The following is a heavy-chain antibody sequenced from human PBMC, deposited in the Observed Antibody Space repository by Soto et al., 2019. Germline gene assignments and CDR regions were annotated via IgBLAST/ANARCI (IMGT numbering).Heavy chain of an antibody. Sequence: GASVKVSCKASGYTFTSYGISWVRQAPGQGLEWMGWISAYNGNTNYAQKLQGRVTMTTDTSTSTAYMELRSLRSDDTAVYYCASAGPGAKITGTTFVRVLDHAFEIWGQGTMVTVSS. V-gene: IGHV1-18*01. J-gene: IGHJ3*02. CDR2: ISAYNGNT. CDR1: GYTFTSYG. D-gene: IGHD1-7*01. CDR3: ASAGPGAKITGTTFVRVLDHAFEI.